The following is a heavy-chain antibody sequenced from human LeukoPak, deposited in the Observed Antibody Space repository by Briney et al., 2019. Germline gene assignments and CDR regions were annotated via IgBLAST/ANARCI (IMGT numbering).Heavy chain of an antibody. CDR2: INPNSGGT. CDR3: ARGTTRAPITMVRGVIPFDY. V-gene: IGHV1-2*02. J-gene: IGHJ4*02. CDR1: VYTFTGYY. D-gene: IGHD3-10*01. Sequence: ASVKVSCKASVYTFTGYYMHWVRQAPGQGLEWMGWINPNSGGTNYAQKFQGRVTMTRDTSISTAYMELSRLRSDDTAVYYCARGTTRAPITMVRGVIPFDYWGQGTLVTVSS.